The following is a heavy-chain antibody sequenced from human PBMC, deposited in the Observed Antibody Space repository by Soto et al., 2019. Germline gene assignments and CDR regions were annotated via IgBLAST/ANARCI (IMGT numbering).Heavy chain of an antibody. CDR1: GFTFSNAW. J-gene: IGHJ4*02. D-gene: IGHD6-19*01. Sequence: PGGSLRLSCAASGFTFSNAWMSWGRQAPGKGLEWVGRIKSKTDGGTTDYAAPVKGRFTISRDDSKNTLYLQMNSLKTEDTAVYYCTTDGDIAVAGRNQIDYWGQGTLVTVSS. CDR3: TTDGDIAVAGRNQIDY. V-gene: IGHV3-15*01. CDR2: IKSKTDGGTT.